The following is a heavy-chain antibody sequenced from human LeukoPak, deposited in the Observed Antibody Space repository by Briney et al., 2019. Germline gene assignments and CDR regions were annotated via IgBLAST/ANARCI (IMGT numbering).Heavy chain of an antibody. CDR3: AKDMRESGRYYGMDV. J-gene: IGHJ6*02. V-gene: IGHV3-9*01. D-gene: IGHD1-26*01. CDR1: GFDFSTFA. CDR2: ISGNSGST. Sequence: GGSLRLSCAASGFDFSTFAMRWVRHAPGKGPEWVSGISGNSGSTGYADSVKGRFTISRANAKNSPYLQMNSLRAEETALYSFAKDMRESGRYYGMDVWGQGTRSPSP.